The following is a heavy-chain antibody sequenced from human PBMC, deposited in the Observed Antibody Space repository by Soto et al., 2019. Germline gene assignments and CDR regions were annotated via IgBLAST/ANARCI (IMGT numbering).Heavy chain of an antibody. J-gene: IGHJ4*02. V-gene: IGHV1-58*01. CDR3: AAGRWELSPYY. D-gene: IGHD1-26*01. Sequence: LVKVSCKASGFTFTSSAVQWVRQARGQRLEWIGWIVVGSGNTNYAQKFQERVTITRDMSTSTAYMELSSLRSEDTAVYYCAAGRWELSPYYWGQGTLVTVSS. CDR2: IVVGSGNT. CDR1: GFTFTSSA.